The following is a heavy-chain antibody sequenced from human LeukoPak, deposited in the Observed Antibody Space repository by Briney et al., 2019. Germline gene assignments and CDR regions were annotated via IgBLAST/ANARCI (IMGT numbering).Heavy chain of an antibody. CDR3: ARGHDCYGSGRQSWYDP. D-gene: IGHD3-10*01. J-gene: IGHJ5*02. Sequence: SATLFFTCTMSADSISNYYWHWILQPPARGLQGIGDLYKSDITNYNPSLKSRVTISVDTSKNQFSLKLNSVTSADSATYYCARGHDCYGSGRQSWYDPWGQGTPVTVSS. CDR1: ADSISNYY. V-gene: IGHV4-59*01. CDR2: LYKSDIT.